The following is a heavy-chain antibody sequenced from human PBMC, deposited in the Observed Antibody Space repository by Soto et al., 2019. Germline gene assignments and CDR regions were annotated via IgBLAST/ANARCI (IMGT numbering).Heavy chain of an antibody. CDR2: ISSSGDST. V-gene: IGHV3-23*01. J-gene: IGHJ4*01. CDR3: AKDVSGSYSFFDY. Sequence: GGSLILSCAASGFTFSSYAMSWVRQAPGKGLEWVSVISSSGDSTYYTDSVKGRFTISRDNSQNTLYLQMNSLRAEDTAVYYCAKDVSGSYSFFDYWGQGTLVTVSS. CDR1: GFTFSSYA. D-gene: IGHD3-16*01.